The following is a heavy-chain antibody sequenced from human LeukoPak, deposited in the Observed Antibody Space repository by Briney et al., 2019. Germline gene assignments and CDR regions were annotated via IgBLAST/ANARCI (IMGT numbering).Heavy chain of an antibody. V-gene: IGHV4-39*02. Sequence: SETLSLTCTVSGGSISSSSYYWGWLRQPPGKGLEWIGSIYYSGSTYYNPSLKSRVTISVDTSKNHFSLKVRSVTAADTAVYYCARGVNWIDPWGQGTLVTVSS. CDR2: IYYSGST. CDR1: GGSISSSSYY. CDR3: ARGVNWIDP. J-gene: IGHJ5*02. D-gene: IGHD6-13*01.